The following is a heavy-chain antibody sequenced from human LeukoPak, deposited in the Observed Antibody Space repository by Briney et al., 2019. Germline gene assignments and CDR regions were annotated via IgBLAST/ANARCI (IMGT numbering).Heavy chain of an antibody. CDR2: ISAYNGNT. Sequence: VASVKVSCKASGYTFTSYGISWVRQAPGQGLEWMGWISAYNGNTNYAQKLQGRVTMTTDTSTSTAYMELRSLRSDDTAVYHCARDGPGGMITFGGVIVDYYYYGMDVWGQGTTVTVSS. CDR1: GYTFTSYG. CDR3: ARDGPGGMITFGGVIVDYYYYGMDV. D-gene: IGHD3-16*02. V-gene: IGHV1-18*01. J-gene: IGHJ6*02.